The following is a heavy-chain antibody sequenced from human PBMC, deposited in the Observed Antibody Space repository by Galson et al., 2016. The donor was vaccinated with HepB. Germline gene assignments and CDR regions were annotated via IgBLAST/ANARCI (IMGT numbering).Heavy chain of an antibody. V-gene: IGHV4-39*01. Sequence: SETLSLTCSVSGGTINSINYYWAWIRQPPGKGLEWIGSVFYSGSTYYNPPLKSRLTISVDSSKSQFSLKLISVTAADTALYFCARHWSSSPSEFDSWGQGTLVIVSS. D-gene: IGHD6-6*01. J-gene: IGHJ4*02. CDR3: ARHWSSSPSEFDS. CDR1: GGTINSINYY. CDR2: VFYSGST.